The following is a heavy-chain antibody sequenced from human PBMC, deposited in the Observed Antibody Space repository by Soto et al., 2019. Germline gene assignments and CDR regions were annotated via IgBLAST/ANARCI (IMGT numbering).Heavy chain of an antibody. Sequence: PGESLKISCKGSGYSFTSYWISWVRQMPGKGLEWMGGIDPSDSYTNYSPSFQGHVTISADKSISTAYLQWSSLKASDTAMYYCARHFATMIVVEADSWGQGTLVTVSS. V-gene: IGHV5-10-1*01. D-gene: IGHD3-22*01. CDR2: IDPSDSYT. CDR1: GYSFTSYW. CDR3: ARHFATMIVVEADS. J-gene: IGHJ4*02.